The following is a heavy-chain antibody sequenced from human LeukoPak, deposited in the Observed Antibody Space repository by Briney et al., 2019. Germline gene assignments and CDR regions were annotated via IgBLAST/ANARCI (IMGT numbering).Heavy chain of an antibody. CDR3: ATEGGSYYTGSYYFDY. D-gene: IGHD1-26*01. Sequence: GSLRLSCAASGFPFSSYGMHWVRQAPGKGLEWMTFIRYDGSNKYYADSVKGRFTISRDNSKNTLYLQMNSLRAEDTAVYYCATEGGSYYTGSYYFDYWGQGTLVTVSS. CDR2: IRYDGSNK. J-gene: IGHJ4*02. CDR1: GFPFSSYG. V-gene: IGHV3-30*02.